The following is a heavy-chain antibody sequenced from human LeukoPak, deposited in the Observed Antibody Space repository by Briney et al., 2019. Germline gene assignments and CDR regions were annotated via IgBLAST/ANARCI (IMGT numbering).Heavy chain of an antibody. CDR3: ARHIAADGPGFDY. V-gene: IGHV3-74*01. J-gene: IGHJ4*02. Sequence: TGGSLRLSCAASGFTFSSYWMLWVRHAPGKGLVWVSRINSDGSRTSYADSVKGRFTISRDNAKNTLYLQMNSLRAEDTAVYYCARHIAADGPGFDYWGQGTLVTVSS. D-gene: IGHD6-13*01. CDR1: GFTFSSYW. CDR2: INSDGSRT.